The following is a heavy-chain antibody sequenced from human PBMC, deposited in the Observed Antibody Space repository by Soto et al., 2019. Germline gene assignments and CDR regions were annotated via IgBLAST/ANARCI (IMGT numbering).Heavy chain of an antibody. CDR3: ARERGGYGLFDS. J-gene: IGHJ4*02. CDR2: IYPSGMP. D-gene: IGHD5-18*01. CDR1: GGSISNAAYS. V-gene: IGHV4-30-2*01. Sequence: PSETLSLTCTVSGGSISNAAYSWSWIRQPPGKGLEWIGYIYPSGMPFYNPSLRSRVTISIDRSNDQFSLNLKSVTAADTAVYYCARERGGYGLFDSWGQRTLVTLS.